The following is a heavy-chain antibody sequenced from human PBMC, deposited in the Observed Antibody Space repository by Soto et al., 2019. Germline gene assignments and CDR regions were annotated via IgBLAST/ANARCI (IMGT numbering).Heavy chain of an antibody. Sequence: ASVNVSCKASGYTFTSYGFSWVRQAPGQGLEWMGWISAHNGDTIYAQKFQDRITMTTDTSTNTAYLELRSLKSGGTAVFYCARSSGTYPPSRYYYGLDVWGQGTTVTVS. D-gene: IGHD1-26*01. CDR1: GYTFTSYG. J-gene: IGHJ6*02. CDR2: ISAHNGDT. V-gene: IGHV1-18*01. CDR3: ARSSGTYPPSRYYYGLDV.